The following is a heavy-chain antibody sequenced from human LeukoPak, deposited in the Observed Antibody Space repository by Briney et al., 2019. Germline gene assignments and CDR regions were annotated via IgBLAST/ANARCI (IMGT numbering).Heavy chain of an antibody. V-gene: IGHV1-69*05. Sequence: SVKVSCKASGGTFSSYAVSWVRQAPGQGLEWMGRIIPIFGTANYAQKFQGRVTITTDESTSTAYMELSSLRSEDTAVYYCAGENCTNGVCRFDYWGQGTLVTVSS. CDR1: GGTFSSYA. D-gene: IGHD2-8*01. CDR2: IIPIFGTA. CDR3: AGENCTNGVCRFDY. J-gene: IGHJ4*02.